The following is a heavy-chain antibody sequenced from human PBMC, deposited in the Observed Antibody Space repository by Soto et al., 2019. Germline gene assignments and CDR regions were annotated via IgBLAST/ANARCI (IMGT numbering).Heavy chain of an antibody. D-gene: IGHD2-15*01. Sequence: QVQLQQWGAGLLKPSETLSLTCAVYGGSFSGYYWSWIRQPPGKGLEWIGEINHSGSTNYNPSLKSRVTISVYTSKNQFSLKLSSVTAADTAVYYCASASLGYCSGGSCYSGYYYYGMDVWGQGTTVTVSS. CDR2: INHSGST. V-gene: IGHV4-34*01. CDR3: ASASLGYCSGGSCYSGYYYYGMDV. J-gene: IGHJ6*02. CDR1: GGSFSGYY.